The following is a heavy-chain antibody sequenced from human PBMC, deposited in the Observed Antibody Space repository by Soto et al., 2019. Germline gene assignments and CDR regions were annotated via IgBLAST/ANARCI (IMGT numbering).Heavy chain of an antibody. CDR3: ARGLRGRIVVVPAANRGFDY. CDR2: ISSNGGST. J-gene: IGHJ4*02. CDR1: GFTFSSYA. D-gene: IGHD2-2*01. Sequence: GGSLRLSCAASGFTFSSYAMHWVRQAPGKGLEYVSAISSNGGSTYYANYVKGRFTISRDNSKNTLYLQMGSLRAEDMAVYYCARGLRGRIVVVPAANRGFDYWGQGTLVTVSS. V-gene: IGHV3-64*01.